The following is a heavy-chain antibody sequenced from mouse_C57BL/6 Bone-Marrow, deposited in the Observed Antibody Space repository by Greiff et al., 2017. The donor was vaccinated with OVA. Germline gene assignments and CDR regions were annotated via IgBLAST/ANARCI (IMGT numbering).Heavy chain of an antibody. V-gene: IGHV1-5*01. Sequence: EVQLQQSGTVLARPGASVKMSCKTSGYTFTSYWMHWVKQRPGPGLEWIGAIYPGNSDTSYNQKFKGKAKLTAVTSASTAYMELSSLTNEDSAVYYCTIYDYDVNAMDYWGQGTSVTVSS. CDR2: IYPGNSDT. CDR1: GYTFTSYW. CDR3: TIYDYDVNAMDY. D-gene: IGHD2-4*01. J-gene: IGHJ4*01.